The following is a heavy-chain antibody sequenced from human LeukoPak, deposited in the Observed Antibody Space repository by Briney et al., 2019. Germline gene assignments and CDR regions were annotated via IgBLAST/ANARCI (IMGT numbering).Heavy chain of an antibody. CDR3: ARGPYNWNYINFDY. D-gene: IGHD1-7*01. J-gene: IGHJ4*02. V-gene: IGHV3-30-3*01. Sequence: GGSLRLSCAASGFTFSSYAMHWVRQAPGEGLEWVAVISYDGSNKYYADSVKGRFTISRDNSKNMLYLQMNSLRAEDTAVYYCARGPYNWNYINFDYWGQGTLVTVSS. CDR1: GFTFSSYA. CDR2: ISYDGSNK.